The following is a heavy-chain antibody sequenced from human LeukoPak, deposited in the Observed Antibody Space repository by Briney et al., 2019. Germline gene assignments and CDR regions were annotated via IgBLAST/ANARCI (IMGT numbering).Heavy chain of an antibody. Sequence: PSETPSLTCAVSGFSVSTIHYYWGWVRQSPGKGLEWIASIDHGGGIHCIPSLQSRLTISRDTSNNHFSLRLSSVTAADTAVYYCARDSGNWNIDYWGRGILVTVSS. CDR3: ARDSGNWNIDY. CDR2: IDHGGGI. CDR1: GFSVSTIHYY. D-gene: IGHD1/OR15-1a*01. V-gene: IGHV4-38-2*02. J-gene: IGHJ4*02.